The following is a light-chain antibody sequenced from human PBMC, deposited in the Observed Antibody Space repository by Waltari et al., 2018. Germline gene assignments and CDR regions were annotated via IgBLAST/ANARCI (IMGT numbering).Light chain of an antibody. CDR1: SSDVGGNKH. V-gene: IGLV2-14*03. CDR2: DVN. J-gene: IGLJ3*02. CDR3: NSYTSGRTWV. Sequence: QSALTQPASVSGSPGQSIIISCTGTSSDVGGNKHVSWFLHHPGKAPKLMLHDVNERPSGVSSRFSGSKSGNTASLTISGLQAEDEAIYYCNSYTSGRTWVFGGGTRLTVL.